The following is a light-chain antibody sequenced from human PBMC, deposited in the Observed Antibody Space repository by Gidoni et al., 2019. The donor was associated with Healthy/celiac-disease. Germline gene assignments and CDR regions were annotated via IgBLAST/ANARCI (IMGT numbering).Light chain of an antibody. Sequence: QSALTQPASVSGSPGQSITISCTGTSSDVGGYNYVSWYQQHPGKAPKIMIYEVSNRPSGVSIRFSGSKSGNTASLTISGLQAEDEADYYCSSYTSSSTFYVFGTGTKVTVL. CDR1: SSDVGGYNY. CDR3: SSYTSSSTFYV. CDR2: EVS. V-gene: IGLV2-14*01. J-gene: IGLJ1*01.